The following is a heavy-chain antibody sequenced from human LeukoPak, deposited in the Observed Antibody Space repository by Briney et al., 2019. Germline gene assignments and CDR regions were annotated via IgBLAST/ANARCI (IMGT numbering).Heavy chain of an antibody. CDR2: IYYSGST. CDR1: GGSISSYY. V-gene: IGHV4-59*01. Sequence: PSETLSLTCTVSGGSISSYYWSWIRQPPGKGLEWIGYIYYSGSTNYNPSLKSRVTISVDTSKNQFSLKLSSVTAADTAVYYCARRVGATGIDYWGQGTLDTVSS. CDR3: ARRVGATGIDY. J-gene: IGHJ4*02. D-gene: IGHD1-26*01.